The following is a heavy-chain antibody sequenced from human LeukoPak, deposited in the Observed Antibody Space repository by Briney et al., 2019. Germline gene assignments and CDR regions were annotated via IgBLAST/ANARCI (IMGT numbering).Heavy chain of an antibody. Sequence: GGSLRLSCAASEFTFSGYSMNWVRQAPGKGLEWVSSISSSSSYIYYADSVKGRFTISRDNAKNSLYLQMNSLRAEDAAVYYCARDRVVYAITSTDFDYWGQGTLVTVSS. V-gene: IGHV3-21*01. D-gene: IGHD2-8*02. CDR1: EFTFSGYS. CDR3: ARDRVVYAITSTDFDY. J-gene: IGHJ4*02. CDR2: ISSSSSYI.